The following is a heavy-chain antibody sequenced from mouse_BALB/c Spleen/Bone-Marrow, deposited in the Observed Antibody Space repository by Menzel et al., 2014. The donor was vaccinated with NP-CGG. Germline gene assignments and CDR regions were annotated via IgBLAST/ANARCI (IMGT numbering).Heavy chain of an antibody. CDR1: GYTFTSYV. D-gene: IGHD2-1*01. CDR2: INPYNDGT. Sequence: VQLQQSGPELVKPGASVKMSCKASGYTFTSYVMHWVKQKPGQGLGWIGYINPYNDGTKYNEKFKGKATLTSDKSSSTAYMELSSLTSEDSAVYYCARDYGNLAWFAYWGQGTLVTVSA. J-gene: IGHJ3*01. CDR3: ARDYGNLAWFAY. V-gene: IGHV1-14*01.